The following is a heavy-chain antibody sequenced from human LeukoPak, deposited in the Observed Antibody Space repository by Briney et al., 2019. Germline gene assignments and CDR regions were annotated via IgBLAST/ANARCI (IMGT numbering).Heavy chain of an antibody. D-gene: IGHD1-1*01. CDR3: ARGVTGTTSGWFDP. Sequence: GASVKVSCKASGYTFTSYDINWVRQAPGQGLEWMGWMNPNSGNTGYAQKFQGRVTITRNTSISTAYMELSSLRSEDTAVYYCARGVTGTTSGWFDPWGQGTLVTVSS. V-gene: IGHV1-8*01. J-gene: IGHJ5*02. CDR1: GYTFTSYD. CDR2: MNPNSGNT.